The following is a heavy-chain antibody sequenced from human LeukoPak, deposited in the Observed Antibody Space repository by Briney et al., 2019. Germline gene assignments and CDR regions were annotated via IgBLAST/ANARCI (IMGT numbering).Heavy chain of an antibody. V-gene: IGHV4-38-2*02. Sequence: SETLSLTCTVSGYSISSGYYWGWIRQPPGKGLEWIGSIYHSGSTYYNPSLKRRVTMSVDTSKNQFSLKLSSVTAADTAVYYCAILSSNYYYYYYMDVWGKGTTVTVSS. CDR1: GYSISSGYY. J-gene: IGHJ6*03. D-gene: IGHD2-2*01. CDR2: IYHSGST. CDR3: AILSSNYYYYYYMDV.